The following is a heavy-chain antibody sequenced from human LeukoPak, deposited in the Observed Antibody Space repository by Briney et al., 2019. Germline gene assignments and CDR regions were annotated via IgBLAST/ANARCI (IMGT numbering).Heavy chain of an antibody. J-gene: IGHJ6*03. CDR3: ARGAQEAGTFYYYYYMDV. V-gene: IGHV1-2*06. CDR1: GYTFTGYY. D-gene: IGHD6-19*01. CDR2: INPNSGGT. Sequence: GASVKVSCKASGYTFTGYYMHWVRQAPGQGLEWMGRINPNSGGTNYAQKFQGRVTMTRDTSISTAYMELSRLRSDDTAVYYCARGAQEAGTFYYYYYMDVWGKGTTVTVSS.